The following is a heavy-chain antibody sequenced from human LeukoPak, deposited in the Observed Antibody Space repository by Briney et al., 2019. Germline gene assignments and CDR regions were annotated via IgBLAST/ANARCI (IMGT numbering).Heavy chain of an antibody. D-gene: IGHD3-10*01. CDR2: ISSSSSYI. V-gene: IGHV3-21*01. Sequence: GGSLRLSCAASGFTFSSYSMNWVRQAPGKGLEWVSSISSSSSYIYYADSVKGRFTISRDNAKNSLYLQMNSLRAEDTAVYYCARDQSITMVRGITRAPPKYWGQGTLSPSPQ. CDR3: ARDQSITMVRGITRAPPKY. J-gene: IGHJ4*02. CDR1: GFTFSSYS.